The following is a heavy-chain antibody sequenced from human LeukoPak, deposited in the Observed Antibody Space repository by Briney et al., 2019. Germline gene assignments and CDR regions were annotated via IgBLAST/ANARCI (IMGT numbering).Heavy chain of an antibody. Sequence: ASVKVSCEASGYTFTSYYMHWVRQAPGQGLEWMGIINPSGGSTSYAQKFQGRVTMTRDTSTSTVYMELSSLRSEDTAVYYCASRFYGDYYFDYWGQGTLVTVSS. V-gene: IGHV1-46*01. J-gene: IGHJ4*02. D-gene: IGHD4-17*01. CDR3: ASRFYGDYYFDY. CDR1: GYTFTSYY. CDR2: INPSGGST.